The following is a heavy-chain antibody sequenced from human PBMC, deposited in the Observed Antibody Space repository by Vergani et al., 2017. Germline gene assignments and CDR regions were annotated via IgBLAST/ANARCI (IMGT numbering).Heavy chain of an antibody. Sequence: EVPLVESGGGLVQPGGSLRLSCAASGFIFSSYWMHWVRQAPGKGLEWVAAIKEDGSEKQYVDSVKGRFTISRDNAKKSLYLQMNSLRGEDTAVYYCARGNSLGSYWGQGTLVTVSS. D-gene: IGHD1-7*01. CDR1: GFIFSSYW. CDR2: IKEDGSEK. J-gene: IGHJ4*02. CDR3: ARGNSLGSY. V-gene: IGHV3-7*01.